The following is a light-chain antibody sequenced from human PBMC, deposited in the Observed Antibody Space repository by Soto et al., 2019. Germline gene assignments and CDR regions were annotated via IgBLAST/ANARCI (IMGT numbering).Light chain of an antibody. V-gene: IGKV3-15*01. J-gene: IGKJ2*03. CDR2: GAS. Sequence: EIVMTQSPATLSVSPGERATRSCRASQSVSSNLAWYQQKPGQAPRLLIYGASTRATGIPARFSGSGSGTEFTLTISSLQSEDFAVYYCQQYNNWPMYSFGQGTKVDIK. CDR3: QQYNNWPMYS. CDR1: QSVSSN.